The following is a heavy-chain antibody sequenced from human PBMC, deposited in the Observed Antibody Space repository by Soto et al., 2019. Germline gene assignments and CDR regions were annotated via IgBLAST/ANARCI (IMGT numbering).Heavy chain of an antibody. J-gene: IGHJ4*02. CDR3: ARELGGSGSYYRDASLDY. V-gene: IGHV4-31*03. CDR1: GGSISSGGYY. CDR2: IYYSGST. D-gene: IGHD3-10*01. Sequence: QVQLQESGPGLVKPSQTLSLTCTVSGGSISSGGYYWSWIRQHPGKGLEWIGYIYYSGSTYYNPSRKSRVTISVDTSKNQFSLKLSSVTAADTAVYYCARELGGSGSYYRDASLDYWGQGTLVTVSS.